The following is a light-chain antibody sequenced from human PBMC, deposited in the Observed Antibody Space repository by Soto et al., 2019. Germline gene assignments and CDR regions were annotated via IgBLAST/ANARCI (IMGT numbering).Light chain of an antibody. CDR1: SSDVGGYNF. J-gene: IGLJ2*01. CDR2: DVD. Sequence: QSVLTQPASVSGSPGQSITISCTGTSSDVGGYNFVYWYQQHPGKAPRLMIFDVDNRPSGVSTRFSGSKSGNTASLTISGLQAEDEADYYCCSYSGSSTIVVFGGGTKLTVL. CDR3: CSYSGSSTIVV. V-gene: IGLV2-14*03.